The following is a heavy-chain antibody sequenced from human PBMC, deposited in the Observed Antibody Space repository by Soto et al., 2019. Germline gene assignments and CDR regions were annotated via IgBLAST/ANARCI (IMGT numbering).Heavy chain of an antibody. D-gene: IGHD3-22*01. CDR3: ARGLYESSGYSDY. CDR2: IWYDGRNK. CDR1: GFTFSNFG. J-gene: IGHJ4*02. Sequence: QVQLVESGGGVVQPGTSLRLSCVASGFTFSNFGMHWVRQAPGKELEWVAVIWYDGRNKYYADSVKGRFTISRDNSKNTMDVQMNSLRAEDTAVYYCARGLYESSGYSDYWGQGTLVTVSS. V-gene: IGHV3-33*01.